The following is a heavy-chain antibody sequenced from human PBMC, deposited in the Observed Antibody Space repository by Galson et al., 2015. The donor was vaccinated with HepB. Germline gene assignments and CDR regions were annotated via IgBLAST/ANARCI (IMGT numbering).Heavy chain of an antibody. V-gene: IGHV3-21*01. CDR3: ARGGEAVAGTDPVFDY. Sequence: SLRLSCAASGFTFSSYSMNWVRQAPGKGLEWVSSISSSSSYIYYADSVKGRFTISRDNAKNSLYLQMNSLRAEDTAVYYCARGGEAVAGTDPVFDYWGQGTLVTVSS. J-gene: IGHJ4*02. D-gene: IGHD6-19*01. CDR2: ISSSSSYI. CDR1: GFTFSSYS.